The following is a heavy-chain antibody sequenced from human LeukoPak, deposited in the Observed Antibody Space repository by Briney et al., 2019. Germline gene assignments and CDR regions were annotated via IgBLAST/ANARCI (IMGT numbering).Heavy chain of an antibody. CDR2: INHSGST. D-gene: IGHD6-13*01. CDR1: GGSFSGYY. Sequence: SETLSLTCAVYGGSFSGYYWSWIRQPPGKGLEWIGEINHSGSTNYNPSLKSRVTISVDTSKNQFSLKLSSVTAADTAVYYCASATAATKELGYWGQGTLVTVSS. CDR3: ASATAATKELGY. V-gene: IGHV4-34*01. J-gene: IGHJ4*02.